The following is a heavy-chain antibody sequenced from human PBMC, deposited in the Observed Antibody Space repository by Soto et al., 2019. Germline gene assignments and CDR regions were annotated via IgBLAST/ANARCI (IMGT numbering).Heavy chain of an antibody. CDR1: GYTFTCYY. CDR3: ARGVTIFGVVTEPHYYYYYMDV. Sequence: ASVKVSCKASGYTFTCYYMHWVRQAPGQGLERKGWIKPNRGGTNYAQKFQGWVTMTRDTSNSTAYMELSRLGSDDTAVYYCARGVTIFGVVTEPHYYYYYMDVWGKGTTVTVSS. D-gene: IGHD3-3*01. V-gene: IGHV1-2*04. CDR2: IKPNRGGT. J-gene: IGHJ6*03.